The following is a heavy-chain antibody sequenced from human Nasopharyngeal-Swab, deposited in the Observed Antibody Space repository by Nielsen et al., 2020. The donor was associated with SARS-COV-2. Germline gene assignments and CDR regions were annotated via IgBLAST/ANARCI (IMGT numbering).Heavy chain of an antibody. CDR1: GFTFSSYA. J-gene: IGHJ5*02. V-gene: IGHV3-30*04. Sequence: GESLKISCAASGFTFSSYAMHWVRQAPGKGLEWVAVISYDGSNKYYADSVKGRFTISRDNSKNTLYLQMNSLRAEDTAVYYCARDPTGLWSGTMFDPWGQGTLVTVSS. CDR2: ISYDGSNK. D-gene: IGHD3-3*01. CDR3: ARDPTGLWSGTMFDP.